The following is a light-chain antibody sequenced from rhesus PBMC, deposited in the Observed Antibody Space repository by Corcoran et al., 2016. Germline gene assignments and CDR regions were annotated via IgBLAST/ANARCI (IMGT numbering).Light chain of an antibody. Sequence: EIQMTQSPSSLCASVGDTVTITCRASQSSSSWLDWYQQKPGKAPKLRSYKTPRLQSGVPSRFSGRGSGTAFTLTHNCLHPADFATYYCPQYISSPFSFGPGTKLNI. CDR3: PQYISSPFS. CDR2: KTP. J-gene: IGKJ3*01. CDR1: QSSSSW. V-gene: IGKV1-22*01.